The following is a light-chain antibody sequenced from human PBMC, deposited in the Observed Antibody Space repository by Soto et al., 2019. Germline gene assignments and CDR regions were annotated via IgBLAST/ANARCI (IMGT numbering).Light chain of an antibody. CDR3: SSYTSSSTYV. V-gene: IGLV2-14*01. CDR2: EVT. Sequence: QSALTQPASVSGSPGQLITISCTGTSSDIGAYNYVSWYQQHPGKAPKLLIYEVTNRPSGVSDRFSGSKSGNTASLTISGLQAEDEADYYCSSYTSSSTYVFGTGTKVTV. CDR1: SSDIGAYNY. J-gene: IGLJ1*01.